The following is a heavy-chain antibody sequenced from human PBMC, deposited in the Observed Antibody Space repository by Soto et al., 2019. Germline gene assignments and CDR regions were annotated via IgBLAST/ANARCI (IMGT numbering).Heavy chain of an antibody. CDR1: GGSISSYY. J-gene: IGHJ4*02. D-gene: IGHD4-17*01. Sequence: QVQLQESGPGLVKPSETLSLTCTVSGGSISSYYWSWIRQPPGKGLEWIGDIYYSGSTNYNPSLKSRVTISVDTSKNQFSLKLSSVTAADTAVYYCARGLRCDYWGQGTLVTVSS. V-gene: IGHV4-59*01. CDR2: IYYSGST. CDR3: ARGLRCDY.